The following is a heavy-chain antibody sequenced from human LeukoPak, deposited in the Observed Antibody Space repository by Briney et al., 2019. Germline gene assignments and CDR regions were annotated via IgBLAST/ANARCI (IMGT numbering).Heavy chain of an antibody. CDR1: GFTFSSYA. J-gene: IGHJ4*02. CDR3: ARDGNYYDSSGYYYVH. D-gene: IGHD3-22*01. Sequence: GRSLRLSCAASGFTFSSYAMHWVRQAPGKGLEWVAVISYDGSNKYYADSVKGRFTISRDNSKNTLYLQMNSLRAEDTAVYYCARDGNYYDSSGYYYVHWGQGTLVTVSS. V-gene: IGHV3-30-3*01. CDR2: ISYDGSNK.